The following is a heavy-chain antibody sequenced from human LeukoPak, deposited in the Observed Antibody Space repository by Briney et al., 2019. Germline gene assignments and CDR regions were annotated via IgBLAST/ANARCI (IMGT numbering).Heavy chain of an antibody. J-gene: IGHJ3*02. CDR3: ARAWTTSGDAFDI. Sequence: KTSQTLSLTCTVSGASISSGSYYWSWIRQPAGNGLEWIGRIYTSGSTNYNPSLKSRVTISVDTSKNQFSLKLSSVTAADTAVYYCARAWTTSGDAFDIWGQGTMVTVSS. CDR1: GASISSGSYY. D-gene: IGHD4-17*01. CDR2: IYTSGST. V-gene: IGHV4-61*02.